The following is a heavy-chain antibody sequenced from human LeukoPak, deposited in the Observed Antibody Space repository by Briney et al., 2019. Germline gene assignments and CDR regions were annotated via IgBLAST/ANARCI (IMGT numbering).Heavy chain of an antibody. CDR3: ARGIDGYGDYTHSNFDY. CDR2: MNPNSGST. D-gene: IGHD4-17*01. J-gene: IGHJ4*02. CDR1: GYTFTSYD. Sequence: GASVKVSCKASGYTFTSYDINWVRQATGQGLEWMGWMNPNSGSTGYAQKFQGRVTMTRNTSISTAYMELSSLRSEDTAVCYCARGIDGYGDYTHSNFDYWGQGTLVTVSS. V-gene: IGHV1-8*01.